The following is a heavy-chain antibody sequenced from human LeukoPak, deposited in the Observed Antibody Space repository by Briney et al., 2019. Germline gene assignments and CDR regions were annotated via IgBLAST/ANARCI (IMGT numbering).Heavy chain of an antibody. D-gene: IGHD2-2*01. CDR1: GFTFSSYA. V-gene: IGHV3-30-3*01. Sequence: GGSLRLSCAASGFTFSSYAMHWVRQAPGKGLEWVAVISCDGSNKYYADSVKGRFTISRDNSKNTLYLQMNSLRAEDTAVYYCARGKFGVVPAALAPCFDYWGQGTLVTVSS. J-gene: IGHJ4*02. CDR2: ISCDGSNK. CDR3: ARGKFGVVPAALAPCFDY.